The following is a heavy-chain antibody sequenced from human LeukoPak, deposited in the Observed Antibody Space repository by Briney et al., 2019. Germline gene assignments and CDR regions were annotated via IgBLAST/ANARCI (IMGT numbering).Heavy chain of an antibody. CDR1: GYTFINLA. Sequence: VASVKVSCKASGYTFINLAIHWVRQAPGQRLEWMGWINIGNGNTKYSQNFQGRITITRDTSATTAYMDLSSLRSEDTAMYYCARRLGRSFDYWGQGTLVTVSS. CDR2: INIGNGNT. V-gene: IGHV1-3*04. CDR3: ARRLGRSFDY. D-gene: IGHD2-21*01. J-gene: IGHJ4*02.